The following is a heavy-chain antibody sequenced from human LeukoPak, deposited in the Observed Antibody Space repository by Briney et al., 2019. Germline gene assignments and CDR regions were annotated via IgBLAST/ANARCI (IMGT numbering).Heavy chain of an antibody. D-gene: IGHD3-22*01. CDR3: ARGDYYDSSGYDI. J-gene: IGHJ3*02. CDR1: GYTFTGYY. CDR2: INPNSGGT. Sequence: ASVKVSCKASGYTFTGYYMHWVRQAPGQGLEWMGWINPNSGGTNYAQKFQGRVTMTRDTSISTAYMELSRLRSDDTAVYYYARGDYYDSSGYDIWGQGTMVTVSS. V-gene: IGHV1-2*02.